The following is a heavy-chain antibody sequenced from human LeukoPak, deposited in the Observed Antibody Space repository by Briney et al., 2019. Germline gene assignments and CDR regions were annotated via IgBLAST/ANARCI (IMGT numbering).Heavy chain of an antibody. J-gene: IGHJ4*02. Sequence: GASVKVSCKASGYTFTSYGISWVRQAPGQGLEWMGWISAYNGNTNYAQKLQGRVTITRDTSASTAYMELSSLRSEDTAVYYCARTTRYSSRFYFDYWGQGTLVTVSS. CDR1: GYTFTSYG. CDR3: ARTTRYSSRFYFDY. D-gene: IGHD6-13*01. CDR2: ISAYNGNT. V-gene: IGHV1-18*01.